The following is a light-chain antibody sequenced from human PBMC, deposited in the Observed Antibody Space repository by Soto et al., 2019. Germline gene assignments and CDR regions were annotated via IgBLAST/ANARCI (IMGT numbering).Light chain of an antibody. Sequence: QSVLTQPPSASGSPGQSVTISCTGTSSDVGGYNYVSWYQQHPGKAPKLMIYEVNKRPSGVPDRFSGSKSGNTASLTVSGLQAEDETDYYCSSYAGSNNLLFGGVTKLTVL. V-gene: IGLV2-8*01. CDR2: EVN. CDR3: SSYAGSNNLL. CDR1: SSDVGGYNY. J-gene: IGLJ2*01.